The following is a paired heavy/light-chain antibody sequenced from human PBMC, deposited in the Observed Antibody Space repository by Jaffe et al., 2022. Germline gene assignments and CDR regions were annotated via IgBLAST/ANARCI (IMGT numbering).Heavy chain of an antibody. V-gene: IGHV1-18*01. CDR3: ARGPEAGYDFWSGYYHKLYYFDY. CDR2: ISAYNGNT. J-gene: IGHJ4*02. CDR1: GYTFTSYG. Sequence: QVQLVQSGAEVKKPGASVKVSCKASGYTFTSYGISWVRQAPGQGLEWMGWISAYNGNTNYAQKLQGRVTMTTDTSTSTAYMELRSLRSDDTAVYYCARGPEAGYDFWSGYYHKLYYFDYWGQGTLVTVSS. D-gene: IGHD3-3*01.
Light chain of an antibody. CDR1: QSVSSSY. CDR3: QQYGSSPSW. V-gene: IGKV3-20*01. J-gene: IGKJ1*01. CDR2: GAS. Sequence: EIVLTQSPGTLSLSPGERATLSCRASQSVSSSYLAWYQQKPGQAPRLLIYGASSRATGIPDRFSGSGSGTDFTLTISRLEPEDFAVYYCQQYGSSPSWFGQGTKVEIK.